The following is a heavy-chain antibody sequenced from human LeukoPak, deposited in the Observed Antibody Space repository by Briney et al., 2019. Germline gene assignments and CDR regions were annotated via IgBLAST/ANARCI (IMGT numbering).Heavy chain of an antibody. V-gene: IGHV3-23*01. CDR2: ISGSGGST. J-gene: IGHJ4*02. CDR1: GFTFSSYG. CDR3: AKAVRFLEWRYFDY. Sequence: GGSLRLSCAASGFTFSSYGMSWVRQAPGKGLEWVSAISGSGGSTYYADSVKGRFTISRDNSKNTLYLQMNSLRAEDTAVYYCAKAVRFLEWRYFDYWGQGTLVTVSS. D-gene: IGHD3-3*01.